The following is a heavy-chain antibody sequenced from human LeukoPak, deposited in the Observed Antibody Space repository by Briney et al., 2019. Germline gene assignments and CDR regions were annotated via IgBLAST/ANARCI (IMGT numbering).Heavy chain of an antibody. V-gene: IGHV3-23*01. CDR2: ISESGGST. Sequence: GGSLRLSCAASGFTFSSYAISWLCQGPGKGLEWVSTISESGGSTYYADSVKGRFTISRDNSKNTLYLQMNSLRAEDTAVYYCARREPHPFDYWGQGTLVTVSS. CDR1: GFTFSSYA. CDR3: ARREPHPFDY. J-gene: IGHJ4*02.